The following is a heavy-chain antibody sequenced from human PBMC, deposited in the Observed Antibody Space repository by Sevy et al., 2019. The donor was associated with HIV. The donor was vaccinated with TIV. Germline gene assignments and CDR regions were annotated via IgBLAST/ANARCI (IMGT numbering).Heavy chain of an antibody. V-gene: IGHV1-2*02. CDR3: AGGSIAAAGTRGGNFDY. Sequence: ASVKVSRKASGYTFTGYYMHWVRQAPGQGLEWMGWINPNSGGTNYAQKFQGRVTMTRDTSISTAYMELSRLRSDDTAVYYCAGGSIAAAGTRGGNFDYWGQGTLVTVSS. CDR2: INPNSGGT. D-gene: IGHD6-13*01. CDR1: GYTFTGYY. J-gene: IGHJ4*02.